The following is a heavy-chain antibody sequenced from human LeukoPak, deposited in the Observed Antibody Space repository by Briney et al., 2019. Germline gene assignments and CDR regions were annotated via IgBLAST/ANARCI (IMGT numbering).Heavy chain of an antibody. J-gene: IGHJ4*02. CDR1: GFTFSTYA. Sequence: GGSLRLSCAASGFTFSTYAMSWVRQAPGKGLEWVSAISGGGGSTHYADSVKGRFTISSDNSKNTLFLQMSSLRADDTAIYYCAKHYDISGYYPYWGQGTLVTVSS. CDR2: ISGGGGST. D-gene: IGHD3-22*01. CDR3: AKHYDISGYYPY. V-gene: IGHV3-23*01.